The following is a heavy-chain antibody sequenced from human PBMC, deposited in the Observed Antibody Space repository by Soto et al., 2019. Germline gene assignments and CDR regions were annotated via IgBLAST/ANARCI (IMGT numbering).Heavy chain of an antibody. CDR3: ARGGGYDFRSSQAPPIDV. Sequence: XATLSLTCNVSGGSISDFYWSWIRQSPGKRLEWIGYLYYTGSTNYNPALKSRVTISLDTSKNQFSLKVRSVTAADTAVYYCARGGGYDFRSSQAPPIDVWGQGTTVTVSS. J-gene: IGHJ6*02. CDR1: GGSISDFY. D-gene: IGHD3-3*01. CDR2: LYYTGST. V-gene: IGHV4-59*01.